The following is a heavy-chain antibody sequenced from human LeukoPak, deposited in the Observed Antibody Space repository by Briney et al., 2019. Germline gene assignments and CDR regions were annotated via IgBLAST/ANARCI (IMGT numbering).Heavy chain of an antibody. CDR2: IYYSGST. Sequence: SETLSLTCTVSGGSISSSSYYWGWIRQPPGKGLEWIGSIYYSGSTYYSPSLKSRVTISVDTSKNQFSLKMSSVTAADTAVYYCARLYSQHWSPYYFDYWDPGTLVTVSS. CDR1: GGSISSSSYY. V-gene: IGHV4-39*01. J-gene: IGHJ4*02. D-gene: IGHD6-13*01. CDR3: ARLYSQHWSPYYFDY.